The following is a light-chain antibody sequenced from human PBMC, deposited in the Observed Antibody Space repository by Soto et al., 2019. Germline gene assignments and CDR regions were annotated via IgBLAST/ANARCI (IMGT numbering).Light chain of an antibody. CDR2: DAS. CDR3: QHRMNWPLT. CDR1: QSVSSY. J-gene: IGKJ5*01. Sequence: EIVLTQSPATLSLSPGERATLSCRASQSVSSYLLWYQQKPGQAPRLLIYDASNRAAGIPARFSGSGSGTDFTLTISSLEPEDFAVYDCQHRMNWPLTFGQGTRLEIK. V-gene: IGKV3-11*01.